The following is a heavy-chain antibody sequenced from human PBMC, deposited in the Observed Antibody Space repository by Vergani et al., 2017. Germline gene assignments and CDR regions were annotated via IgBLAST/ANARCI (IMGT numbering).Heavy chain of an antibody. Sequence: QVQLQESGPGLVKPSQTLSLTCTVSGGSISSGNWWSWVRQPPGKGLEWIGEIYHSGSTNYNPSLKSRVTISVDKSKNQFSLKLSSVTAADTAVYYCARQGWGSIYWYFDLWGRGTLVTVSS. CDR1: GGSISSGNW. J-gene: IGHJ2*01. D-gene: IGHD3-16*01. V-gene: IGHV4-4*02. CDR2: IYHSGST. CDR3: ARQGWGSIYWYFDL.